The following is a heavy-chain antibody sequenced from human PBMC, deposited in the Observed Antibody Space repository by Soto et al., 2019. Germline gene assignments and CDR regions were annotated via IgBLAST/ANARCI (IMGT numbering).Heavy chain of an antibody. CDR2: ISYDGGNK. V-gene: IGHV3-30*18. D-gene: IGHD6-13*01. CDR3: AKSLLLDSGSNDDY. J-gene: IGHJ4*02. Sequence: QVQLVESGGGVVQPGRSLRLSCAASGFSFSGYGMHWVRQAPGKGLEWVAVISYDGGNKYYADSVKGRFTISRDNSKNTLFIQMNSIRTEDTAVYYCAKSLLLDSGSNDDYWGQGTLVTVSS. CDR1: GFSFSGYG.